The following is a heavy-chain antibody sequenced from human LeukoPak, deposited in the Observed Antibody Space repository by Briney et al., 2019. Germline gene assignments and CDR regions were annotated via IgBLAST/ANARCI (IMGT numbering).Heavy chain of an antibody. Sequence: KSSETLSLTCTVSGGSISSYYWSWIRQPPGKGLEWIGYIYYSGSTNYNPSLKSRVTISVDTSKNQFSLKLSSVTAADTAVYYCARYLGYCSSTSCYERGWFDPWGQGTLVTVSS. CDR3: ARYLGYCSSTSCYERGWFDP. J-gene: IGHJ5*02. V-gene: IGHV4-59*01. CDR1: GGSISSYY. D-gene: IGHD2-2*01. CDR2: IYYSGST.